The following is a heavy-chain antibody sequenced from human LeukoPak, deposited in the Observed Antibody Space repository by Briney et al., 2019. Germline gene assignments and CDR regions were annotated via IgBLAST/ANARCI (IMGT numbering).Heavy chain of an antibody. D-gene: IGHD4-23*01. Sequence: PGGSLRLSCAASGFTFSSYWMHWVRQAPGKGLVRVSRINSEGSGTIYADSVRGRFTISRDNAKNTLYLQVNSLRAEDTAVYYCARTEGTVVYDWWGQGTLVTVSS. J-gene: IGHJ4*02. CDR1: GFTFSSYW. V-gene: IGHV3-74*01. CDR3: ARTEGTVVYDW. CDR2: INSEGSGT.